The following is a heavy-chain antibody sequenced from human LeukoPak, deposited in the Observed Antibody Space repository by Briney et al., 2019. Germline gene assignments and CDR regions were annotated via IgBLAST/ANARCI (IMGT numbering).Heavy chain of an antibody. V-gene: IGHV4-59*01. J-gene: IGHJ4*02. Sequence: SETLSLTCTVSGGSISTYHWSWIRQPPGKGLEWIGYIHDSGTTSYNPSLKSRATISVDMSENQLSLRLTSVSAADTAIYYCARGGREGYNSFAYWGQGTLVTVSS. CDR2: IHDSGTT. CDR3: ARGGREGYNSFAY. CDR1: GGSISTYH. D-gene: IGHD5-24*01.